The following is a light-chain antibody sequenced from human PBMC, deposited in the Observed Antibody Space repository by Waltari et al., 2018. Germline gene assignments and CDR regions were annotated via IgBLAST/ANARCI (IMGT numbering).Light chain of an antibody. CDR1: SDYLVIGNR. J-gene: IGLJ3*02. CDR3: SSYTTNTRV. CDR2: DFS. Sequence: QSALTQPASVSGSPGQSITISCTGTSDYLVIGNRSSLYQQYPGKAPKLMIYDFSSPPSGGSDRFSGSKSGNTASLTISGLQVEDEADYYCSSYTTNTRVFGGGTKLTVL. V-gene: IGLV2-14*03.